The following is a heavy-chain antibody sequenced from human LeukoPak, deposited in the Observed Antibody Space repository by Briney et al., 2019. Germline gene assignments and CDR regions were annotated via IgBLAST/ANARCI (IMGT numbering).Heavy chain of an antibody. V-gene: IGHV4-38-2*02. D-gene: IGHD2-15*01. J-gene: IGHJ4*02. Sequence: SETLSLTCTVSGYSISSGYYWGWIRQPPGKGLEWIGSINHSGSTNYNPSLKSRVTISVDTSKNQFSLKLSSVTAADTAVYYCARGEYCSSGSCYAEFDYWGQGTLVTVSS. CDR2: INHSGST. CDR3: ARGEYCSSGSCYAEFDY. CDR1: GYSISSGYY.